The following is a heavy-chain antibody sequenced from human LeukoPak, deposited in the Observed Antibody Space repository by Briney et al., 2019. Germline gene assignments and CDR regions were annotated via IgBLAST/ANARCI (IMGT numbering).Heavy chain of an antibody. CDR2: IYTSGST. Sequence: SETLPLTCTVSGGSISSGSYYWSWIRQPAGKGLEWIGRIYTSGSTNYNPSLKSRVTISVDTSKNQFSLKLSSVTAADTAVYYCARDQGHRDFWSGYYQYYFDYWGQGTLVTVSS. J-gene: IGHJ4*02. CDR1: GGSISSGSYY. D-gene: IGHD3-3*01. CDR3: ARDQGHRDFWSGYYQYYFDY. V-gene: IGHV4-61*02.